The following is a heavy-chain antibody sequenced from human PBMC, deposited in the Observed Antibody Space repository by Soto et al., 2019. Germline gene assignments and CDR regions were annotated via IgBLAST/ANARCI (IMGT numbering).Heavy chain of an antibody. CDR1: GFTFSSCT. V-gene: IGHV3-21*06. J-gene: IGHJ6*02. CDR3: SGCSGGACHKNYGMDV. D-gene: IGHD2-15*01. CDR2: ISPSSGHI. Sequence: EVHLGESGGGLVKPGGSLRLSCAVSGFTFSSCTMNWVRQAPGKGLEWVSSISPSSGHIYYADSVKGRFTISRANAKNSLFLQMNSLRGEDTAVYYCSGCSGGACHKNYGMDVWGQGTTVTVSS.